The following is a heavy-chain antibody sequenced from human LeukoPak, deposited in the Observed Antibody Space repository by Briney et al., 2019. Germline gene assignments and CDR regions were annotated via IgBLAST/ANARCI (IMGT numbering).Heavy chain of an antibody. Sequence: GGSLRLSCAASGFTFDDYAMHWVRQAPGKGLEWVSGISWNSGGIGYADSVKGRFTISRDNAKNSLYLQMNSLRAEDTALYYCAKDRSRGIADYWGQGTLVTVSS. CDR1: GFTFDDYA. CDR3: AKDRSRGIADY. V-gene: IGHV3-9*01. J-gene: IGHJ4*02. D-gene: IGHD6-13*01. CDR2: ISWNSGGI.